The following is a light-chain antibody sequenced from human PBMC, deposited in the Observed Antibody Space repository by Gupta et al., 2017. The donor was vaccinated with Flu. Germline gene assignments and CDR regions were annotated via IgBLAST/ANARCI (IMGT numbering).Light chain of an antibody. CDR1: RLGDKY. CDR3: QAWDSSTVV. V-gene: IGLV3-1*01. Sequence: GKTTSITCSGGRLGDKYVCWYQQKAGQRLVLVIYEDRRRAAGVPERFSVSNSGTTATLTISGTEAVDEDDYYCQAWDSSTVVFGGGTKLTVL. CDR2: EDR. J-gene: IGLJ2*01.